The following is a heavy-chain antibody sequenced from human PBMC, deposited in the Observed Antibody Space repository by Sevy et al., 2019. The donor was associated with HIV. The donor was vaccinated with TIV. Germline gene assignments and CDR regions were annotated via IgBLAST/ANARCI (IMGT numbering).Heavy chain of an antibody. CDR3: ARDLKGYDFWSGYWPRGGYYGMDV. Sequence: GGLRLSCAASGFTFSDYYMSWIRQAPGKGLEWVSYISSSGSTIYYADSVKGRFTISRDNAKNSLYLQMNSLRAEDTAVYYCARDLKGYDFWSGYWPRGGYYGMDVWGQGTTVTVSS. J-gene: IGHJ6*02. V-gene: IGHV3-11*01. CDR2: ISSSGSTI. CDR1: GFTFSDYY. D-gene: IGHD3-3*01.